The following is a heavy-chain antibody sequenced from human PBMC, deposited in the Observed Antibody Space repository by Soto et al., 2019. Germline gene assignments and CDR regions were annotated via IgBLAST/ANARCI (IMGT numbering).Heavy chain of an antibody. V-gene: IGHV2-5*02. CDR3: AHRLKKPGTYYDCWSGHVVSDFDS. J-gene: IGHJ4*02. D-gene: IGHD3-3*01. Sequence: QITLKESGPTLVKPTQTLTLTCTFSGFSLSTSGVGVGWIRQPPGKALEWLALIYWDGDKRYSPSLKSRLTLTEDTSENQVVLTMTNMDPVDTATYYCAHRLKKPGTYYDCWSGHVVSDFDSWVQGTLVTVSS. CDR2: IYWDGDK. CDR1: GFSLSTSGVG.